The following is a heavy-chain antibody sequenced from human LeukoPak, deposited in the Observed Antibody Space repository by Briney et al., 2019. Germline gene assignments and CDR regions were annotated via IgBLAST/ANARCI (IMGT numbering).Heavy chain of an antibody. Sequence: SETLSLTCTVSGGSISSSSHYWGWIRQPPGKGLEWIGSISYSGSTYYNPSLKSRVTISVDTSKNQFALKLSSVTAADTAMYYCARHASVDSSSRDLHYWGQGTLVTVSS. J-gene: IGHJ4*02. D-gene: IGHD6-6*01. CDR3: ARHASVDSSSRDLHY. V-gene: IGHV4-39*01. CDR2: ISYSGST. CDR1: GGSISSSSHY.